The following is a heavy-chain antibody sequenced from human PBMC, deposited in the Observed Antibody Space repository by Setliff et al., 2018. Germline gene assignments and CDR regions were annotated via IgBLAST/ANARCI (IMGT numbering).Heavy chain of an antibody. CDR2: INAGNGNT. D-gene: IGHD2-8*01. CDR1: GYTFTSYA. V-gene: IGHV1-3*01. CDR3: ARGQLVFCTNGVRLGY. J-gene: IGHJ4*02. Sequence: ASVKVSCKASGYTFTSYAMHWVRQAPGQRLEWMGWINAGNGNTKYSQKFQGRVTITRDTSASTAYMELSSLRSEDTAVYYCARGQLVFCTNGVRLGYWGQGTLVTVSS.